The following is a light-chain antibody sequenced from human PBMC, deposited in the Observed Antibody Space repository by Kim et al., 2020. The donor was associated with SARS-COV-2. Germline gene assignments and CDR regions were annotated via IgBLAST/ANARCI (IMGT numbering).Light chain of an antibody. V-gene: IGKV1-17*02. Sequence: DIQMTQSPSSLSASLGDRVTITCRASQGIGNDLAWNQQKPGKAPKRLIYTASTLESGVPSGFSGSGSGTDFTLTITNLQPADFATYYCLQHHSYPWTFGQGTKVDIK. J-gene: IGKJ1*01. CDR3: LQHHSYPWT. CDR1: QGIGND. CDR2: TAS.